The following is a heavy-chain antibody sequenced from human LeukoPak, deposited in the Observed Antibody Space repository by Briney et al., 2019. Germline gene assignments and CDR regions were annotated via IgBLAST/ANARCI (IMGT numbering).Heavy chain of an antibody. CDR2: IYPGDSDT. CDR3: ARLQYCDGDCYLTSFDY. J-gene: IGHJ4*02. D-gene: IGHD2-21*02. CDR1: GYSFTSYW. V-gene: IGHV5-51*01. Sequence: GESLRISCKGSGYSFTSYWIGWVRQMPGKGLEWMGIIYPGDSDTRYSPSFQGQVTISADKSISTAYLQWSSLKASDTAMYYCARLQYCDGDCYLTSFDYWGQGTLVTVSS.